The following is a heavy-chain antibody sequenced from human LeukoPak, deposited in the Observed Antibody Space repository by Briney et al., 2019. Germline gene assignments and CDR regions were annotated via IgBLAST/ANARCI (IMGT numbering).Heavy chain of an antibody. CDR1: GGTFSSYA. J-gene: IGHJ5*02. Sequence: ASVKVSCKASGGTFSSYAISWVRQAPGQGLEWMGGIFPIFGTADYAQKFQGRVTITADESTSTAYMELSSLRSEDTAVYYCARDQRITMIVGRNWFDPWGQGTLVTVSS. CDR2: IFPIFGTA. CDR3: ARDQRITMIVGRNWFDP. D-gene: IGHD3-22*01. V-gene: IGHV1-69*13.